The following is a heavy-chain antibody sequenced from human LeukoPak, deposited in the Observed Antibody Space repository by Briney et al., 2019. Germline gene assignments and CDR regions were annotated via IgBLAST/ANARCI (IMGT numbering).Heavy chain of an antibody. Sequence: SETLSPTCAVYGGSFSGYYWSWIRQPPGKGLEWIGEINHSGSTNYNPSLKSRVTISVDTSKNQFSLKLTSVTAADTAVCYCARSPPPGATAYGVVDSWGRGTLVTVSS. CDR2: INHSGST. J-gene: IGHJ5*01. CDR1: GGSFSGYY. CDR3: ARSPPPGATAYGVVDS. D-gene: IGHD3-10*01. V-gene: IGHV4-34*01.